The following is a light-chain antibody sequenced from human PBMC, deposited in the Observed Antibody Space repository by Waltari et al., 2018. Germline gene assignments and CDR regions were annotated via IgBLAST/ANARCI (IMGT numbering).Light chain of an antibody. Sequence: QSALTQPPSVSGAPAHRVTIACNGSSYNIRAGYEARWYQQLPGVAPKLLSYGYSRRPAGGPDRFAGSKSGTSASLAITGRQAEDDSDYSCQSFDSNLSAVVFGGGTNFTVL. CDR1: SYNIRAGYE. CDR3: QSFDSNLSAVV. J-gene: IGLJ2*01. V-gene: IGLV1-40*01. CDR2: GYS.